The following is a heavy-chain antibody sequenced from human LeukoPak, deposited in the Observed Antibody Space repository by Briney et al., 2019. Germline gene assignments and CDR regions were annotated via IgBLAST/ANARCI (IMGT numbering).Heavy chain of an antibody. CDR2: ITPFNGNT. CDR1: GYTFTYRY. CDR3: ASSIDYGDYSWFDP. Sequence: ASVKVSCKASGYTFTYRYLHWVRQAPGQALEWMGWITPFNGNTNYAQKFQDRVTITRDRSMSTAYMELSSLRSEDTAMYYCASSIDYGDYSWFDPWGQGTLVTVSS. D-gene: IGHD4-17*01. V-gene: IGHV1-45*02. J-gene: IGHJ5*02.